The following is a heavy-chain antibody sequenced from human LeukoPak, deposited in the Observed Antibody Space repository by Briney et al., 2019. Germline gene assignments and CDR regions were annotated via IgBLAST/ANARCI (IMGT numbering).Heavy chain of an antibody. D-gene: IGHD2-15*01. CDR1: GYTFINND. CDR2: IDPKNGNR. J-gene: IGHJ5*02. CDR3: ARSHTRKGFCGGGRCYPAVWWFDP. V-gene: IGHV1-8*01. Sequence: ASVRVSCKASGYTFINNDINWVRQAPGQGLEWMAWIDPKNGNRGYAQNFQGRVAMTTDTSISTAYMELSSLRSEDTAVYYCARSHTRKGFCGGGRCYPAVWWFDPWGQGTLVTVSS.